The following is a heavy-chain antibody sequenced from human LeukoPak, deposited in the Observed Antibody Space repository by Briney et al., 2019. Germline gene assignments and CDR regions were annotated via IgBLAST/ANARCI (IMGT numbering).Heavy chain of an antibody. Sequence: GGSLRLSCAASGFTFSRYWMNWVRQAPGKGLEWVASIKEDGSEKSYVDSVKGRFTISRENAKNSLYLKMNSLRAEDTAIYYCVSCGTTTCIIRFDHWGQGTLVTVSS. CDR1: GFTFSRYW. V-gene: IGHV3-7*01. D-gene: IGHD2-2*01. CDR2: IKEDGSEK. J-gene: IGHJ4*02. CDR3: VSCGTTTCIIRFDH.